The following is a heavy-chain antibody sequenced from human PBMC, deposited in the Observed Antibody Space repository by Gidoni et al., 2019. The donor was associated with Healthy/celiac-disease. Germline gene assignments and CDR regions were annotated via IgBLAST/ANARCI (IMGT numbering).Heavy chain of an antibody. CDR2: IRSKAYGGTT. J-gene: IGHJ4*02. CDR3: TRVQGYYDSSGYTAYYFDY. V-gene: IGHV3-49*04. CDR1: GFTVGDYA. D-gene: IGHD3-22*01. Sequence: EVQLVESGGGLVQPGRSLRLSCTASGFTVGDYAMSWVRQAPGKGLEWVGFIRSKAYGGTTEYAASVKGRFTISRDDSKSIAYLQMNSLKTEDTAVYYCTRVQGYYDSSGYTAYYFDYWGQGTLVTVSS.